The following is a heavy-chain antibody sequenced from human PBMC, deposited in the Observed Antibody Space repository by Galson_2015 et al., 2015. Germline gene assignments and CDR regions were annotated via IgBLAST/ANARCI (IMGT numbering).Heavy chain of an antibody. J-gene: IGHJ3*02. Sequence: SLRISCAAAEFTFTNSWMNWVRQAPGKGLEWWANIKPDGSDRYYVDSVKGRFTISRDNAKNSLYLQMNSLRAEDTAVYYCAKYGSGSRTAFEIWGQGTMVTVSS. CDR2: IKPDGSDR. D-gene: IGHD3-10*01. V-gene: IGHV3-7*03. CDR3: AKYGSGSRTAFEI. CDR1: EFTFTNSW.